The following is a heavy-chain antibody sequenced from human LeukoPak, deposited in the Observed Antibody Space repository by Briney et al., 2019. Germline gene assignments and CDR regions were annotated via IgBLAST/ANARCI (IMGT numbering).Heavy chain of an antibody. D-gene: IGHD3-10*01. Sequence: ASVKVSCKVSGYTLTELSIHWVRQAPGKGLERMGGFDPEDGETIYAQKFQGRVTMTEDTPTDTAYMELSRLRSEDTAVYYCATDLSYYGSGTFDYWGQGTLVTVSS. V-gene: IGHV1-24*01. CDR1: GYTLTELS. CDR2: FDPEDGET. CDR3: ATDLSYYGSGTFDY. J-gene: IGHJ4*02.